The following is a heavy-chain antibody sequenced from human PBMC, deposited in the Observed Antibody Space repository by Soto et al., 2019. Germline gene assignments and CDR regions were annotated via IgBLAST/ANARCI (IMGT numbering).Heavy chain of an antibody. Sequence: PSETLSLTCTVSGGSISNYYWSWIRQPPGKGLEWIGYIYYSENTIYSPSLKSRVTISVDTSKNQFSLKLRSVTAADTAVYYCARVRSYYYDSGRVFDYWGQGTLVTVSS. CDR1: GGSISNYY. J-gene: IGHJ4*02. CDR2: IYYSENT. V-gene: IGHV4-59*08. D-gene: IGHD3-10*01. CDR3: ARVRSYYYDSGRVFDY.